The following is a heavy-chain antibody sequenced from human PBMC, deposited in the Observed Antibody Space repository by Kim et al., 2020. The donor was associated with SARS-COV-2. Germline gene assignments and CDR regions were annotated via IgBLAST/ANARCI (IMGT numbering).Heavy chain of an antibody. V-gene: IGHV4-34*01. CDR2: INHSGST. CDR3: ARGLKFNWGYGGYYYYYGMDD. J-gene: IGHJ6*01. D-gene: IGHD7-27*01. CDR1: GGSFSGYY. Sequence: SETLSLTCAVYGGSFSGYYWSWIRQPPGKGLEWIGEINHSGSTNYNPSLKSRVTISVDTSKNQFSLKLSSVTAADTAVYYCARGLKFNWGYGGYYYYYGMDDWAQGTTDTVYS.